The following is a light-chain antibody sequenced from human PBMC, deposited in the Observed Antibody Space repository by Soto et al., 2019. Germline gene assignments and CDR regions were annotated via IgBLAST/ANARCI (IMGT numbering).Light chain of an antibody. CDR3: QSYDTNNVI. CDR2: EDN. V-gene: IGLV6-57*02. Sequence: NFMLTQPHSVSESPGKTVTISCTGSSGSIASNYVQWYQQRPGSAPTTVIYEDNQRPSGVPDRFSGSIDSSSNSASLTISALKTEDEADYYCQSYDTNNVIFGGGTKLTVL. J-gene: IGLJ2*01. CDR1: SGSIASNY.